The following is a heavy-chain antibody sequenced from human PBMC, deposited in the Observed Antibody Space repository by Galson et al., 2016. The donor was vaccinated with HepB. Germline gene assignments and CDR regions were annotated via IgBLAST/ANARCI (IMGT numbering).Heavy chain of an antibody. D-gene: IGHD6-13*01. Sequence: SVKVSCKASGVDFSHYAFNWVRQAPGRGLEWMGSVSPVYGTADNAQKFHGRITITADESTSTAYMELSRLRSEDTAIYYCATSRVAVSGTEGDHFDYWGQGTLVIASS. CDR2: VSPVYGTA. J-gene: IGHJ4*02. CDR1: GVDFSHYA. CDR3: ATSRVAVSGTEGDHFDY. V-gene: IGHV1-69*13.